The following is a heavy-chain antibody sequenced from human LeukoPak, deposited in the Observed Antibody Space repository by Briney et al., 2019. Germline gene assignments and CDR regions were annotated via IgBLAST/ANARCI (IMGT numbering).Heavy chain of an antibody. Sequence: GASVKVSCKASGYTFTGYYMHWVRQAPGQGLEWMGRINPNSGGTNYAQKFQGRVTMTRDTSISTAYMELSRLRSDDTAVYCCARDVRSSSSGLSDYWGQGTLVTVSS. D-gene: IGHD6-6*01. CDR3: ARDVRSSSSGLSDY. V-gene: IGHV1-2*06. CDR1: GYTFTGYY. J-gene: IGHJ4*02. CDR2: INPNSGGT.